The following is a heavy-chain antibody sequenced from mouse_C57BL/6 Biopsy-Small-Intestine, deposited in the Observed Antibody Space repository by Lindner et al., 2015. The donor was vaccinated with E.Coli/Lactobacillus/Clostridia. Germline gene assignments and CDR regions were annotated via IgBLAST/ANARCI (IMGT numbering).Heavy chain of an antibody. CDR1: GYNFIPYF. J-gene: IGHJ4*01. V-gene: IGHV1-79*01. D-gene: IGHD1-1*01. CDR2: VYPKNGAT. CDR3: ARENYYYDF. Sequence: SVKVSCKTSGYNFIPYFMHWVRQAPGQGLEWMGWVYPKNGATYYAQKFQGRVTMTSDTSITTVYMELSGLKSDDTAVYFCARENYYYDFWGQGTLVTVSS.